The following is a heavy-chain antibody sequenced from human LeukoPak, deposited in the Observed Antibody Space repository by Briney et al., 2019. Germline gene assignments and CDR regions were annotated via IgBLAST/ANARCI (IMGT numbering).Heavy chain of an antibody. V-gene: IGHV4-59*01. CDR3: ARTQYSSSWFLFDY. Sequence: PSETLSLTCTVSGGSISNYYWSWIRQPPGKGLEWIGYIFSSGSTNYNPSLQSRVTISLVTSTNQFSLKLSSVTAADTAVYYCARTQYSSSWFLFDYWGQGTLVTVSS. CDR2: IFSSGST. J-gene: IGHJ4*02. D-gene: IGHD6-13*01. CDR1: GGSISNYY.